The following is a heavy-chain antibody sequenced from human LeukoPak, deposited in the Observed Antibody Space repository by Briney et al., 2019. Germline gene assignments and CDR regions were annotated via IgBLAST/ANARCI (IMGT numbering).Heavy chain of an antibody. CDR1: GYSFTSYW. CDR3: ARRTPSGYDFDWYFDL. CDR2: IYPGDSDT. J-gene: IGHJ2*01. Sequence: GESLKISCKGSGYSFTSYWIGWVRQMPGKGLEWMGIIYPGDSDTRYSPSFQGQVTISADKPISTAYLQWSSLKASDTAMYYCARRTPSGYDFDWYFDLWGRGTLVTVSS. V-gene: IGHV5-51*01. D-gene: IGHD5-12*01.